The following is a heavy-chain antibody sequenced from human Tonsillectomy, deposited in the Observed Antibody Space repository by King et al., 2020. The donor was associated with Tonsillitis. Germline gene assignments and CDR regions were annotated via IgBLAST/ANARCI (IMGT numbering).Heavy chain of an antibody. CDR1: GFTFSSFA. CDR3: AKLLRSGYHLYYMDV. CDR2: ISDIAGGA. J-gene: IGHJ6*03. V-gene: IGHV3-23*04. D-gene: IGHD3-3*01. Sequence: VQLVESGGGLVQPGGSLRLSCAASGFTFSSFAMTWVRQAPGKGLEWVSRISDIAGGAYYADSVNGRFTISRDNSKNTLYLQVNGLRAEDTAVYYCAKLLRSGYHLYYMDVWGKGTTVTVSS.